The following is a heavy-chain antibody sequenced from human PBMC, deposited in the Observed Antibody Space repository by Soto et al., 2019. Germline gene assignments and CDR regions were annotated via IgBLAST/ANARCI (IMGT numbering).Heavy chain of an antibody. Sequence: EVQLVESGGGLVKPGGSLRLSCAASGFTFSSYSMNWVRQAPGKGLEWVSSISYSNSYIYYADSVKGRFTISRDNAKKWLVLQMNTVRVEDTGMDYWASGVGGGCCSGGSCYYSGRGVWGPGTPVPVSS. CDR2: ISYSNSYI. CDR3: ASGVGGGCCSGGSCYYSGRGV. V-gene: IGHV3-21*01. CDR1: GFTFSSYS. D-gene: IGHD2-15*01. J-gene: IGHJ6*02.